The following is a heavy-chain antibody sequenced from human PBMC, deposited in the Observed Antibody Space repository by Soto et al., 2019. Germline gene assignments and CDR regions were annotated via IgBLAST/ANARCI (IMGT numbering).Heavy chain of an antibody. CDR2: ISYEGSEK. CDR3: VKDKGAAAGFDY. D-gene: IGHD6-13*01. J-gene: IGHJ4*02. Sequence: QVHLVESGGGVVQPGRSLRLSCAASGFTFSNNGMHWVRQAPGKGLEWMGVISYEGSEKYYAGSVKGRFTISRDNSKNTLYLQMDTLRAEDTAIYCGVKDKGAAAGFDYWGQGILVTVSS. CDR1: GFTFSNNG. V-gene: IGHV3-30*18.